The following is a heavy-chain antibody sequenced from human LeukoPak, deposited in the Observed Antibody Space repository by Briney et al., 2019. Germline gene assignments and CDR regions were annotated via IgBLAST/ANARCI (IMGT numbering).Heavy chain of an antibody. V-gene: IGHV4-39*01. CDR3: LQQLEDDYYYGMDV. D-gene: IGHD6-13*01. CDR2: IYYSGST. J-gene: IGHJ6*02. Sequence: SETLSLTCTVSGGSISGSSYYWGWIRQPPGKGLEWIGSIYYSGSTYYNPSLKSRVTISVDTSKNQFSLKLSSVTAADTAVYYCLQQLEDDYYYGMDVWGQGTTVTVSS. CDR1: GGSISGSSYY.